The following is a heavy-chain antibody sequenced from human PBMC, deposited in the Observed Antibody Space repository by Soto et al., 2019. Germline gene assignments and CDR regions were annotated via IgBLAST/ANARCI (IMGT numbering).Heavy chain of an antibody. D-gene: IGHD6-19*01. V-gene: IGHV3-30*18. CDR3: AKGIKGAPGQSDLAVAEFDY. CDR1: GFTFNNYA. J-gene: IGHJ4*02. CDR2: VSYDGNTK. Sequence: GGSLRLSCAASGFTFNNYAMHWVRQAPGKGLEWVAVVSYDGNTKYYADSVKGRFTISRDKFKDTLYLQMNSLSAEDTAVYYCAKGIKGAPGQSDLAVAEFDYWGQGTLVTVSS.